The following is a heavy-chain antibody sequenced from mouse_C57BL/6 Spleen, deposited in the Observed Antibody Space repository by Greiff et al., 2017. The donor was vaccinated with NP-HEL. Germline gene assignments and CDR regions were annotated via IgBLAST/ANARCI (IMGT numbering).Heavy chain of an antibody. CDR2: IYPGSGST. D-gene: IGHD1-1*02. V-gene: IGHV1-55*01. Sequence: QVQLQQSGAELVKPGASVKMSCKASGYTFTSYWITWVKQRPGQGLEWIGDIYPGSGSTNYNEKFKSKATLTVDPSSSTAYMQLSSLTSEDSAVYYCAREKFYGAPSMDYWGQGTSVTVSS. CDR1: GYTFTSYW. J-gene: IGHJ4*01. CDR3: AREKFYGAPSMDY.